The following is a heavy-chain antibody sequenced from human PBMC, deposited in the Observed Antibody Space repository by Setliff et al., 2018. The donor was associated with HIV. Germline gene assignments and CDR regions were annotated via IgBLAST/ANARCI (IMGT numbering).Heavy chain of an antibody. V-gene: IGHV4-4*02. Sequence: SETLSLTCAVSGGSISSNNWWSWVRQPPGEGLEWIGEIDPSGSTNYNPSLKSRVTISVDKSNNQFSLKLSSVTAADTAVYYCARTSTYYHFLTGYYAQYYFDYWGQETLVTVSS. CDR1: GGSISSNNW. J-gene: IGHJ4*02. CDR2: IDPSGST. D-gene: IGHD3-9*01. CDR3: ARTSTYYHFLTGYYAQYYFDY.